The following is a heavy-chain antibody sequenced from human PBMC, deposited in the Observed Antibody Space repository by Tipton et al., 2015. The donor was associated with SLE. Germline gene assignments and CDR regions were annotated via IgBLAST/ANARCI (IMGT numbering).Heavy chain of an antibody. CDR2: MFYSGTS. Sequence: TLSLTCTVSGGSIFRSSFYWGWIRQPPGKGLDWIGTMFYSGTSYYNPALKSRVTISIDTSKNQVSLRLSSVTAADTAVYYCVGGKSYYDSSGYYHNYFYSWGQGTLVTVSS. CDR1: GGSIFRSSFY. J-gene: IGHJ5*01. CDR3: VGGKSYYDSSGYYHNYFYS. V-gene: IGHV4-39*07. D-gene: IGHD3-22*01.